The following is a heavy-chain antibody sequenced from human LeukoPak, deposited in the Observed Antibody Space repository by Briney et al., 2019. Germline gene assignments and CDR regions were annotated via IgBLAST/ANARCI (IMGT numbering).Heavy chain of an antibody. CDR2: IIPIFGTA. CDR1: GGTFSSYA. Sequence: GASVKVSCKASGGTFSSYAISWVRQAPGQGLEWMGGIIPIFGTANYAQKFQGRVTITADESTSTAYMELSRLRSDDTAVYYCASDTGIAAAGTEEPSDYWGQGTLVTVSS. J-gene: IGHJ4*02. D-gene: IGHD6-13*01. CDR3: ASDTGIAAAGTEEPSDY. V-gene: IGHV1-69*01.